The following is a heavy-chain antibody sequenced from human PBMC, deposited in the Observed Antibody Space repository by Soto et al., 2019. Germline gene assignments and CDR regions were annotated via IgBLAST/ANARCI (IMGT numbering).Heavy chain of an antibody. CDR2: ISGSGSTI. D-gene: IGHD3-3*01. J-gene: IGHJ4*02. CDR1: GFMLNNYA. V-gene: IGHV3-23*01. Sequence: EVQLLESGGGLLQPGGSLRLSSAASGFMLNNYAMNWVRQATGKGLAWVSSISGSGSTINYADSVRGRFTISRDTTKSTLYLQMDTLRAEDTAVYYSAKCPGNNGYYSFDYWGQGTLFTVSS. CDR3: AKCPGNNGYYSFDY.